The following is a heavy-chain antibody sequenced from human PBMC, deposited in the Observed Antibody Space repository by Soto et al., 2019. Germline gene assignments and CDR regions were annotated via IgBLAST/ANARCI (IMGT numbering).Heavy chain of an antibody. Sequence: EVQLVESGGGLVKPGGSLRLSCAASGFTFSSYSMNWVRQAPGKGLEWVSSISSSSSYIYYADSVKGRFTISRDNAKNSLYMQMNSLRAKDTAVYYCARGGLGYSSGLFDYWGQGTLVTVSS. CDR2: ISSSSSYI. J-gene: IGHJ4*02. D-gene: IGHD6-19*01. CDR3: ARGGLGYSSGLFDY. CDR1: GFTFSSYS. V-gene: IGHV3-21*01.